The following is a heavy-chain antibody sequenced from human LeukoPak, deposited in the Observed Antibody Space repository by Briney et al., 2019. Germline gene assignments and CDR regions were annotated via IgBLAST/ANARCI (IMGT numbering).Heavy chain of an antibody. J-gene: IGHJ4*02. CDR3: ARGGGYSYGSFDY. CDR2: IKQDGSEK. CDR1: GFTFSGYW. D-gene: IGHD5-18*01. Sequence: GGSLRLSCAASGFTFSGYWMSWVRQAPGKGLEWVANIKQDGSEKYYVDSVKGRFTISRDNAKNTLYLQMNSLRAEDTAVYYCARGGGYSYGSFDYWGQGTLVTVSS. V-gene: IGHV3-7*01.